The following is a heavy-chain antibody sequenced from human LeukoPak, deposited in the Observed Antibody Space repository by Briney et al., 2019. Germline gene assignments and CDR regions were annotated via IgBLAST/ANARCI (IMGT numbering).Heavy chain of an antibody. CDR3: ARAGYGSIFYFDY. CDR2: ISYDGSNK. V-gene: IGHV3-30*03. CDR1: GFTFSNYG. D-gene: IGHD5-12*01. J-gene: IGHJ4*02. Sequence: GGSLRLSCAASGFTFSNYGMHWVRQAPGKGLEWVAIISYDGSNKYYTDSVKGRFTISRDNSENTLYLQMSSLRAEDTAVYFCARAGYGSIFYFDYWGQGTLVTVSS.